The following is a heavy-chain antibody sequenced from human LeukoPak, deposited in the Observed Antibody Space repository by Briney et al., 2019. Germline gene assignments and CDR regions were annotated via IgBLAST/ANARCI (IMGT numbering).Heavy chain of an antibody. J-gene: IGHJ4*02. V-gene: IGHV1-46*01. D-gene: IGHD2-2*01. CDR3: AREWWGYCSSTSCHGNDY. CDR1: GYTFTSYY. Sequence: ASVKVPCKASGYTFTSYYMHWVRQAPGQGLEWMGIINPSGGSTSYAQKFQGRVTMTRDTSTSTVYMELSSLRSEDTAVYYCAREWWGYCSSTSCHGNDYWGQGTLVTVSS. CDR2: INPSGGST.